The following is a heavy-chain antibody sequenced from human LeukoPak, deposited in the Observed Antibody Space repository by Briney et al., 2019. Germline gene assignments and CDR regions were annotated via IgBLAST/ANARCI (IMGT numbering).Heavy chain of an antibody. Sequence: ASVKVSCKASGYTFTSYGISWVRQAPGQGLEWMGWISAYNGNTNYAQKLQGRVTMTTDTSTSTAYMELRSLRSDDTAVYYCARRDVSSSWYGDIDYWGQGTLVTVSS. CDR1: GYTFTSYG. V-gene: IGHV1-18*01. J-gene: IGHJ4*02. D-gene: IGHD6-13*01. CDR3: ARRDVSSSWYGDIDY. CDR2: ISAYNGNT.